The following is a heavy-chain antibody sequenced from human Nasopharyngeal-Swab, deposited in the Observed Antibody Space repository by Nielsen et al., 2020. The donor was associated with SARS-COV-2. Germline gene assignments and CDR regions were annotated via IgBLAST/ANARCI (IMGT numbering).Heavy chain of an antibody. Sequence: WVRQAPGQRLEWMGWINAGNGNTKYSQKFQGRVTMTRNTSISTAYMELSSLRSEDTAVYYCAKDAVPLAAAGTGVGYFDYWGQGTLVTVSS. J-gene: IGHJ4*02. V-gene: IGHV1-3*01. CDR3: AKDAVPLAAAGTGVGYFDY. D-gene: IGHD6-13*01. CDR2: INAGNGNT.